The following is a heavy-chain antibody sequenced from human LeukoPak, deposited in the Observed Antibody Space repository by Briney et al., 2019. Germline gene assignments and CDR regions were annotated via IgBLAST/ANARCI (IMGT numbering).Heavy chain of an antibody. Sequence: GGSLRLSCAASGFTFSSYNMNWVRQAPGQGLEWVSSITSGSSYIYYADSVKGRFTISRDNAKNSLYLQMNSLRAEDTAVYYCARDGGYSYNDYYYMDVWGKGTTVTISS. J-gene: IGHJ6*03. V-gene: IGHV3-21*01. CDR3: ARDGGYSYNDYYYMDV. D-gene: IGHD5-18*01. CDR2: ITSGSSYI. CDR1: GFTFSSYN.